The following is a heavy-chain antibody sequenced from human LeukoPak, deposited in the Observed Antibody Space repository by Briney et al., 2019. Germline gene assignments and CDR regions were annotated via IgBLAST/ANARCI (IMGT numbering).Heavy chain of an antibody. J-gene: IGHJ4*02. V-gene: IGHV3-30*04. CDR3: ARGDYYDTSGYYYYFDY. CDR2: ISRDGSNK. Sequence: GTSLRLSCAASGFTFSSYAMHWARQAPGKGLEWVAVISRDGSNKYYADSVKGRFTVSRDNSKNTLYLQMNSLRPEDTAVYYCARGDYYDTSGYYYYFDYWGQGTLVTVSS. CDR1: GFTFSSYA. D-gene: IGHD3-22*01.